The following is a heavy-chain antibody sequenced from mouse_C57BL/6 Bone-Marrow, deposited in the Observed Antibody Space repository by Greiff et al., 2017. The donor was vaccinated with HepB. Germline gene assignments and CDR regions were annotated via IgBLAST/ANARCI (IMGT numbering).Heavy chain of an antibody. CDR3: ARAPLDYFDY. V-gene: IGHV1-63*01. Sequence: VQLQQSGAELVRPGTSVKMSCKASGYTFTNYWIGWAKQRPGHGLEWIGDIYPGGGYTNYNEKFKGKATLTADKSSSTAYMQFSSLTSEDSAIYYCARAPLDYFDYWGQGTTLTVSS. CDR1: GYTFTNYW. CDR2: IYPGGGYT. J-gene: IGHJ2*01.